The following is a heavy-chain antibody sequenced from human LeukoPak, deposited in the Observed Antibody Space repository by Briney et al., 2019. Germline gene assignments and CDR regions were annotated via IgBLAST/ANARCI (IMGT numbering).Heavy chain of an antibody. Sequence: SETLSLTCNVSGGSISNYYWTWIRQPAGKGLEWIGRIYSSGTTTYNPSLKSRVAMSVDTSRNQFSLKLSSVTAADTAVYYCARSYSSSPYNWFDPWGQGTLVTVSS. D-gene: IGHD6-13*01. CDR2: IYSSGTT. V-gene: IGHV4-4*07. CDR3: ARSYSSSPYNWFDP. J-gene: IGHJ5*02. CDR1: GGSISNYY.